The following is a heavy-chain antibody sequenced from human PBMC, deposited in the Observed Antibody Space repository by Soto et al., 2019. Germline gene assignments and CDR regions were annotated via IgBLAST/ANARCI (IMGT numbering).Heavy chain of an antibody. D-gene: IGHD3-10*01. CDR2: IIPIFGTA. J-gene: IGHJ6*02. Sequence: SVKVSCKASGGTFSSYAISWVRQAPGQGLEWMGGIIPIFGTANYAQKFQGRVTITADESTSTAYMELSSLRSEDTAVYYCAIWTYYYGSGSYYELNFYGMDVWGQGTTVTVSS. CDR3: AIWTYYYGSGSYYELNFYGMDV. V-gene: IGHV1-69*13. CDR1: GGTFSSYA.